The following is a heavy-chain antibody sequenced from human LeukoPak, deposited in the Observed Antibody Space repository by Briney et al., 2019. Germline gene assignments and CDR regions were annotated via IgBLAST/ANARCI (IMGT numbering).Heavy chain of an antibody. CDR1: GFTFSSYW. Sequence: GGSLRLSCAASGFTFSSYWMSWARQAPGKGLEWVANIKEDGSERYYVDSVKGRFTISRDNAKDSLYVQLNSLRAEDTAVYFCARDRSSSRKYSSFDFWGQGTLVTVSS. CDR2: IKEDGSER. CDR3: ARDRSSSRKYSSFDF. J-gene: IGHJ4*02. D-gene: IGHD6-13*01. V-gene: IGHV3-7*04.